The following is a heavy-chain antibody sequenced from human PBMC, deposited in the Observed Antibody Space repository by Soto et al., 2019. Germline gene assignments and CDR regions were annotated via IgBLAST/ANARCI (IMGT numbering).Heavy chain of an antibody. CDR3: ARDAYCSGGSCPPLAFDI. D-gene: IGHD2-15*01. CDR2: ISAYNGNT. J-gene: IGHJ3*02. Sequence: ASVKVSCKASGYTFTSYGISWVRQAPGQGLEWMGWISAYNGNTNYAQKLQGRVTMTTDTSTSTAYMELRSLRSDDTAVYYCARDAYCSGGSCPPLAFDIWGQGTMVTVSS. CDR1: GYTFTSYG. V-gene: IGHV1-18*01.